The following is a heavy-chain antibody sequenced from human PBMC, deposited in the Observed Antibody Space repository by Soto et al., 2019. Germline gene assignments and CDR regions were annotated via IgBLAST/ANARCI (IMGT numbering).Heavy chain of an antibody. V-gene: IGHV4-34*01. D-gene: IGHD3-16*01. CDR1: GGSFSGYY. CDR2: INHSGST. J-gene: IGHJ6*02. Sequence: PSETLSLTCAVYGGSFSGYYWSWIRQPPGKGLEWIGEINHSGSTNYNPSLKSRVTISVDTSKNQFSLKLSSVTAADTAVYYCARGFNRSRGRNPYYYYGMDVWGQGTTVTVSS. CDR3: ARGFNRSRGRNPYYYYGMDV.